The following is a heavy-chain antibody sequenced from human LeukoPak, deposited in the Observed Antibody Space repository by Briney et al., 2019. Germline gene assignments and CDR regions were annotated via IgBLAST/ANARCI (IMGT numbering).Heavy chain of an antibody. CDR2: IKQDGSEK. V-gene: IGHV3-7*04. D-gene: IGHD2-2*01. J-gene: IGHJ4*02. Sequence: GGSLRLSCAASRLTFSSYCMSWVRQAPGKGLKWLANIKQDGSEKYYVDSVKGRFTISRDNAKNSLYLQMNSLRAEDTAVYYGARGPFTNAHYFDYWGEGTPATASS. CDR3: ARGPFTNAHYFDY. CDR1: RLTFSSYC.